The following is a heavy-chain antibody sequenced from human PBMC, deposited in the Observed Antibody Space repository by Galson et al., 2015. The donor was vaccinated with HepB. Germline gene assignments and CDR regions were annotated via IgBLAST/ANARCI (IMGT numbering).Heavy chain of an antibody. CDR2: ISYDGSNK. V-gene: IGHV3-30-3*01. Sequence: SLRLSCAASGFTFSSYAMHWVRQAPGKGLEWVAVISYDGSNKYYADSVKGRFTISRDNSKNTLYLQMNSLRAEDTAVYYCAGDLDYDTSHGMDVWGQGTTVTVSS. CDR3: AGDLDYDTSHGMDV. J-gene: IGHJ6*02. CDR1: GFTFSSYA. D-gene: IGHD3-9*01.